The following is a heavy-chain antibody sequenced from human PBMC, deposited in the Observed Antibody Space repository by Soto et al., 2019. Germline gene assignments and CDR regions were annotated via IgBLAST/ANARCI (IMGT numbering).Heavy chain of an antibody. Sequence: EVQLVDSGGGLVKPGGSLRLSCAASGFSVTNAWMNWVRQAPGKGLEWVGRVYTSAEGGATNYAAPVKGRFTISRDDSKNPVYLPMNSLMTEDTAVYYCTAGSVAGFWGQGTTVTVSS. CDR3: TAGSVAGF. D-gene: IGHD2-15*01. V-gene: IGHV3-15*07. J-gene: IGHJ6*02. CDR2: VYTSAEGGAT. CDR1: GFSVTNAW.